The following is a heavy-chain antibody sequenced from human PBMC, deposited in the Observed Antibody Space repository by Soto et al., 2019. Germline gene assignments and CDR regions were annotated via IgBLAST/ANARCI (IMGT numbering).Heavy chain of an antibody. D-gene: IGHD3-10*01. CDR3: ARDRGMHRWPGGFDY. Sequence: QVQLQESGPGLVKPSQTLSLTCTLSGDSISNGGYYWSWIRQHPGKGLEWIGYIYHSGVTCYNPSLKSQVTISVNTSNNQFSLDLRSVTAADTAVYYCARDRGMHRWPGGFDYWGQGTPVTVSS. CDR2: IYHSGVT. J-gene: IGHJ4*02. CDR1: GDSISNGGYY. V-gene: IGHV4-31*01.